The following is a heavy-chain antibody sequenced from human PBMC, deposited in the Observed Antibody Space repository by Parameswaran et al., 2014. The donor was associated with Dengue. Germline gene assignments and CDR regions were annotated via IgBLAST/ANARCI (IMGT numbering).Heavy chain of an antibody. CDR2: IYYSGRT. Sequence: WIRQPQEGLEWIGSIYYSGRTYYNPSLKSRVTISVDTSKNHFSLKLNSATAADTAVYYCARDPGFCDSGTCYAGNWFDPWGQGTLVTVSS. CDR3: ARDPGFCDSGTCYAGNWFDP. J-gene: IGHJ5*02. D-gene: IGHD2-15*01. V-gene: IGHV4-39*07.